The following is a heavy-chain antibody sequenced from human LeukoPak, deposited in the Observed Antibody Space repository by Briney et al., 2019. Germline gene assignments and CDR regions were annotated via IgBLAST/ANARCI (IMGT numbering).Heavy chain of an antibody. CDR1: GFTFSTYN. D-gene: IGHD3-3*01. J-gene: IGHJ3*02. Sequence: GGSLRLSCAASGFTFSTYNMNWVRQAPGKGLEWVANIKQDGSEKYYVDSVKGRFTISRDNAKNSLYLQMNSLRAEDTAVYYCARTYYDFWSGYPHSPPYDAFDIWGQGTMVTVSS. CDR2: IKQDGSEK. V-gene: IGHV3-7*01. CDR3: ARTYYDFWSGYPHSPPYDAFDI.